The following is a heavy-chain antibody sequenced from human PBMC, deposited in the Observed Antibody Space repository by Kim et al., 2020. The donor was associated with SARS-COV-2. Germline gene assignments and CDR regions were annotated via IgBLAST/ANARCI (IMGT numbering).Heavy chain of an antibody. CDR3: ARGRVGVVPSPVLGLGPFWKYHYTDV. CDR1: GESFSDFS. J-gene: IGHJ6*03. Sequence: SETLSLTCAVFGESFSDFSWTWIRRSSGKGLEWIGEINQSGTTNYNPSLKSRVTISLDTSKNQFYLKVTSVTAADTATYYCARGRVGVVPSPVLGLGPFWKYHYTDVWDKGATVTGS. D-gene: IGHD3-3*01. CDR2: INQSGTT. V-gene: IGHV4-34*01.